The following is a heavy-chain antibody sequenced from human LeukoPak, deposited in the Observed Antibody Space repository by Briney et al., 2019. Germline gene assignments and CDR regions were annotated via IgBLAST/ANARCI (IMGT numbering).Heavy chain of an antibody. CDR1: GFTFSSYV. CDR2: ISGSGNGGNT. V-gene: IGHV3-23*01. CDR3: AKDRITAAGTPFDS. D-gene: IGHD6-13*01. J-gene: IGHJ4*02. Sequence: TGGSLRLSCAASGFTFSSYVMSWVRQAPGKGLEWVSTISGSGNGGNTYYADPVKGRFTISRDNSKSTLYLQMNSLGAEDTAIYYYAKDRITAAGTPFDSWGQGTLVSVP.